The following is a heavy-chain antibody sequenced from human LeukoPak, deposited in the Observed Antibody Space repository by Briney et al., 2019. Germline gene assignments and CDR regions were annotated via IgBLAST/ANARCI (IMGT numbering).Heavy chain of an antibody. J-gene: IGHJ3*02. Sequence: SETLSLTCTVPGGSISSGGYYWSWIRQHPVKGLEWIGYIFHSGNTFYTPSLKSRLTLSVDTSKNQFSLNLSSVTAADTAVYYCARRKMATDTFDIWGQGTMVTVSS. D-gene: IGHD5-24*01. CDR1: GGSISSGGYY. V-gene: IGHV4-31*03. CDR2: IFHSGNT. CDR3: ARRKMATDTFDI.